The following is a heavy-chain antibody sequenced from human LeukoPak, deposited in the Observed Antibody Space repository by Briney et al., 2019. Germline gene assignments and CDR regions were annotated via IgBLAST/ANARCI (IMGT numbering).Heavy chain of an antibody. V-gene: IGHV3-30*18. CDR3: AKDLSYDYGDYGGGFFYYYYGMDV. J-gene: IGHJ6*04. CDR1: GFTFSSYG. CDR2: ISYDGSNK. Sequence: GGSLRLSCAASGFTFSSYGMHWVRQAPGKGLEWVAVISYDGSNKYYADSVKGRFTISRDNSKNTLYLQMNSLRAEDTAVYYCAKDLSYDYGDYGGGFFYYYYGMDVRGKGTTVTVSS. D-gene: IGHD4-17*01.